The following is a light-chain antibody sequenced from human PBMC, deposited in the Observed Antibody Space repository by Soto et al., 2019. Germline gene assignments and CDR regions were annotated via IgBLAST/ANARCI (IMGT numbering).Light chain of an antibody. Sequence: EIVLTQSPGTLSLSPGERATLSCRASQSVSSSYLAWYQQKPGQAPRLLIYGASSRATGIPDRFNGSGSGTVFTLIISRLEPEDFAVYYCQQYGSSLVTFGPGTKVDIK. CDR3: QQYGSSLVT. CDR2: GAS. CDR1: QSVSSSY. J-gene: IGKJ3*01. V-gene: IGKV3-20*01.